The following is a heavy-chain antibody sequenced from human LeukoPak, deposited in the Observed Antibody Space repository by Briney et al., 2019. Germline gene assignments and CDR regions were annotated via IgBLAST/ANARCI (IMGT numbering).Heavy chain of an antibody. CDR3: ARDLSSWGLNWFDP. CDR2: INHSGST. J-gene: IGHJ5*02. D-gene: IGHD3-16*02. V-gene: IGHV4-34*01. Sequence: SETLSLTCAVYGGSFSGYYWSWIRQPPGKGLEWIGEINHSGSTNYNPSLKSRVTMSVDTSKNQFSLKLSSVTAADTAVYHCARDLSSWGLNWFDPWGQGTLVTVSS. CDR1: GGSFSGYY.